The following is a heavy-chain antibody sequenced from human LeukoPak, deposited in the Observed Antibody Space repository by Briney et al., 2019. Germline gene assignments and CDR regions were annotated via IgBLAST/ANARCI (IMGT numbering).Heavy chain of an antibody. J-gene: IGHJ4*02. V-gene: IGHV4-4*02. CDR1: GGSISSSNW. CDR3: ARGVVPSSGWYFGTRASDY. Sequence: PSETLSPTCAVSGGSISSSNWWSWVRQPPGKGLEWIGEIYHSGSTNYNPSLKSRVTISVDKSKNQFSLKLSSVTAADTAVYYCARGVVPSSGWYFGTRASDYWGQGTLVTVSS. CDR2: IYHSGST. D-gene: IGHD6-19*01.